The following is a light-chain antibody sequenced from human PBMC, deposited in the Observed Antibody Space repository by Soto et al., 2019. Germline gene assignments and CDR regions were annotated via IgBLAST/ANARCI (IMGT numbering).Light chain of an antibody. CDR3: QQYGSSPGT. CDR1: QKVSSSF. V-gene: IGKV3-20*01. Sequence: EIVLTQSPGTLSLSPGGRATLSCRASQKVSSSFLAWYQQKPGQAPRLLFYGTSNRATGIPDRFSGSGSGTDFTLIISRLEPEDFAVYYCQQYGSSPGTFGQGTKVEIK. J-gene: IGKJ1*01. CDR2: GTS.